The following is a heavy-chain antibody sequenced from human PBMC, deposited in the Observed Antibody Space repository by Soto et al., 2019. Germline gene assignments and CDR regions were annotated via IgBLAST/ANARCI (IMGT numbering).Heavy chain of an antibody. CDR3: ARRPYYYNSSGYRLYYFDY. V-gene: IGHV4-39*01. D-gene: IGHD3-22*01. J-gene: IGHJ4*02. Sequence: SETLSLTCSVSGGSIYSSNYFWDWIRQPPGKGLEWIGSIYYSGSTYYNPSLNSRVTISVDTSKSQFSLKLSSVTAADTAVYYCARRPYYYNSSGYRLYYFDYWGPGTLVTVSS. CDR1: GGSIYSSNYF. CDR2: IYYSGST.